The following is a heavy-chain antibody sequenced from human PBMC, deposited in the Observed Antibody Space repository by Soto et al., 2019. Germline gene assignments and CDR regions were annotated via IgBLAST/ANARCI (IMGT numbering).Heavy chain of an antibody. Sequence: QVQLVQSGAEVKKPGASVKISCEASGYTFTTYYMHWVRQAPGQGLEWMGMIDPRGGSASYAQKFQGRVTMTRDTSTSTVYMELSSLRSDDTAVYYCVRGWGSSNPFGYWGQGTLVTVSS. J-gene: IGHJ4*02. V-gene: IGHV1-46*03. CDR3: VRGWGSSNPFGY. D-gene: IGHD6-6*01. CDR1: GYTFTTYY. CDR2: IDPRGGSA.